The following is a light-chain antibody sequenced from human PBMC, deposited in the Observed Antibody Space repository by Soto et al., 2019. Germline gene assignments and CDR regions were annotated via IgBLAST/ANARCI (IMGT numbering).Light chain of an antibody. J-gene: IGKJ2*01. V-gene: IGKV3-15*01. CDR3: QQYNNWPQT. CDR1: QSVSSSY. CDR2: GAS. Sequence: EMVMTQSPATLSVSPGERATLSCRASQSVSSSYLAWYQQKPGQAPRLLLYGASTRATGIPARFSGSGSGTEFTLTISSLQSEDFAVYYCQQYNNWPQTFGQGTKLEIK.